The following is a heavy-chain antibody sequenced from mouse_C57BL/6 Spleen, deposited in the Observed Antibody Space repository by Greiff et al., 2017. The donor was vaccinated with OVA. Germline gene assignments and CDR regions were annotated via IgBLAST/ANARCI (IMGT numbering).Heavy chain of an antibody. Sequence: QVQLQQPGAELVKPGASVKMSCKASGYTFTSYWITWVKQRPGQGLEWIGDIYPGSGSTNYNEKFKSKATLTVDTSSSTAYMQLSSLTSEDYAVYYCARESFITTVVEAYWGQGTLVTVSA. J-gene: IGHJ3*01. D-gene: IGHD1-1*01. CDR2: IYPGSGST. CDR3: ARESFITTVVEAY. V-gene: IGHV1-55*01. CDR1: GYTFTSYW.